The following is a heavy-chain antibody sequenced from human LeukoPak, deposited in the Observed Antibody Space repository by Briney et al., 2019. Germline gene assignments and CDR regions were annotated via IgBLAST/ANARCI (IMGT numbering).Heavy chain of an antibody. D-gene: IGHD3-10*01. Sequence: TSETLSLTCSVSGGSSSSYYWSCIRQPPGKGLEWSGYIYYSGSTNYNPSLKSRVTILVDTSKNQFSLRLSSVTAADTAVYYCARSGGDRVEMPTIIDYWGQGTLVTVSS. V-gene: IGHV4-59*01. CDR1: GGSSSSYY. CDR3: ARSGGDRVEMPTIIDY. CDR2: IYYSGST. J-gene: IGHJ4*02.